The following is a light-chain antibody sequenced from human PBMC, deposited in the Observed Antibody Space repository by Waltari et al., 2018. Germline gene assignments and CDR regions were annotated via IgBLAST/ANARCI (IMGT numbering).Light chain of an antibody. CDR1: SSDIGAYSD. CDR2: DVR. Sequence: QSALTQPPSVSKSLGQSVTISCTGPSSDIGAYSDFSWYFQHPGTAPRLLIYDVRKRPPGVSDRFSGSKSGNTASLTISGLQAEDEADYYCCAYRSDNTFLFGGGTRLTVL. J-gene: IGLJ7*01. V-gene: IGLV2-11*01. CDR3: CAYRSDNTFL.